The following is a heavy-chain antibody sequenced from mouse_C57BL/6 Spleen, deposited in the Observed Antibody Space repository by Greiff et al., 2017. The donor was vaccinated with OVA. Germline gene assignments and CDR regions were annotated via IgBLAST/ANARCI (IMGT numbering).Heavy chain of an antibody. CDR3: ARVETAQATAMDY. J-gene: IGHJ4*01. CDR1: GYTFTDYY. Sequence: EVKLQESGPVLVKPGASVKMSCKASGYTFTDYYMNWVKQSHGKSLEWIGVINPYNGGTSYNQKFKGKATLTVDKSSSTAYMELNSLTSEDSAVYYCARVETAQATAMDYWGQGTSVTVSS. D-gene: IGHD3-2*02. CDR2: INPYNGGT. V-gene: IGHV1-19*01.